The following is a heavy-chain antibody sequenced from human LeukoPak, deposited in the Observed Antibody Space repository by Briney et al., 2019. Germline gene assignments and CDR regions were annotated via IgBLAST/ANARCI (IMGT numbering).Heavy chain of an antibody. CDR2: ISAYNGNT. CDR3: ARDRGRLGMDV. J-gene: IGHJ6*03. Sequence: GASVKVSCKASGDTFTSYGIIWWRQAPGQGLDGMGGISAYNGNTNYAQKLQRRVTMTTDASTSTAYMELRSLRSDDTAVCYCARDRGRLGMDVWGKGTTVTVSS. V-gene: IGHV1-18*04. CDR1: GDTFTSYG. D-gene: IGHD2-21*01.